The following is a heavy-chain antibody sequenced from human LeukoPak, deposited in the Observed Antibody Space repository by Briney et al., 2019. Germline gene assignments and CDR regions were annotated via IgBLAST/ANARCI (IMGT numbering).Heavy chain of an antibody. CDR3: VKDQYSSGSL. Sequence: GGSLRLSCAASGFTFSSYGMHWVRQAPGKGLEWVAVISYDGSNKYYADSVKGRFTISRDNAKNSLYLQMNSLRAEDTAVYYCVKDQYSSGSLWGQGTLVTVSS. D-gene: IGHD6-19*01. CDR1: GFTFSSYG. V-gene: IGHV3-30*18. CDR2: ISYDGSNK. J-gene: IGHJ4*02.